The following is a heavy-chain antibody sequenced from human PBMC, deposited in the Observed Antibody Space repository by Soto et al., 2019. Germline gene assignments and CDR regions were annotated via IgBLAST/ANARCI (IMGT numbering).Heavy chain of an antibody. V-gene: IGHV3-30-3*01. CDR3: ARDMRVTYYYDSSGRSDAFDI. D-gene: IGHD3-22*01. J-gene: IGHJ3*02. Sequence: PGGSLRLSCAASGFTFSSYAMHWVRQAPGKGLEWVAVISYDGSNKYYADSVKGRFTIPRDNSKNTLYLQMNSLRAEDTAVYYCARDMRVTYYYDSSGRSDAFDIWGQGTMVTVSS. CDR1: GFTFSSYA. CDR2: ISYDGSNK.